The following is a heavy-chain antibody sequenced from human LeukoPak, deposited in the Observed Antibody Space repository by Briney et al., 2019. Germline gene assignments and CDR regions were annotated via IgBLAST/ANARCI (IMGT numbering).Heavy chain of an antibody. CDR3: ARGSGSYYPNWFDP. V-gene: IGHV4-59*01. CDR1: GGSISSYY. J-gene: IGHJ5*02. D-gene: IGHD3-10*01. Sequence: SETLSLTFTVSGGSISSYYWSWIRQPPGKGLEWIGYIYYSGSTNYNPSLKSRVTISVDTSKNQFSLKLSSVTAADTAVYYCARGSGSYYPNWFDPWGQGTLVTVSS. CDR2: IYYSGST.